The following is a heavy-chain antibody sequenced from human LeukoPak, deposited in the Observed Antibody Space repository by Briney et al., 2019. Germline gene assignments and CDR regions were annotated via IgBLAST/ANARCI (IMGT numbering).Heavy chain of an antibody. CDR2: ITSDGSST. D-gene: IGHD3-22*01. CDR3: AKGPDSSGSYYFDY. J-gene: IGHJ4*02. V-gene: IGHV3-74*01. CDR1: GFTFSTYW. Sequence: QPGGSLRLSCAASGFTFSTYWVHWVRQAPGKGLAWVSRITSDGSSTSYADSVKGRFTISRDNTKNTLYLQMNSLRAEDTAVYYCAKGPDSSGSYYFDYWGQGTLVTVSS.